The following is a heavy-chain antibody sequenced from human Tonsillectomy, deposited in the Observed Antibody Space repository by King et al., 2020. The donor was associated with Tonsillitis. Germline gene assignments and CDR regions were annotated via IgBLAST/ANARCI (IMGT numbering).Heavy chain of an antibody. V-gene: IGHV3-30*04. J-gene: IGHJ4*02. D-gene: IGHD1-1*01. CDR3: ARDLMSGDWNDPLGYFDY. CDR2: ISYDGREK. Sequence: VQLVESGGGVVQPVRSLRLSCAASGFSFSNYAMHWVRQAPGKGLEWVAIISYDGREKYYADSVKGRFTISRDNSKNKMYVQMNSLRAEDMAVYYCARDLMSGDWNDPLGYFDYWGQGTLVTVSS. CDR1: GFSFSNYA.